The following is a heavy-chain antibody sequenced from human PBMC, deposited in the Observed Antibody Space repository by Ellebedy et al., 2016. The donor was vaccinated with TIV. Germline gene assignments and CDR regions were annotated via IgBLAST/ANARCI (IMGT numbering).Heavy chain of an antibody. CDR1: GYTFTAYH. Sequence: ASVKVSCKTSGYTFTAYHIHWVRQAPGQGLEWMGWINPNSGGTNYAQKFQGWVTMTRDTSISTAYMELSRLRSDDTAVYYCARGVQSGWYRTYDYWGQGTLVTVSS. D-gene: IGHD6-19*01. CDR2: INPNSGGT. J-gene: IGHJ4*02. V-gene: IGHV1-2*04. CDR3: ARGVQSGWYRTYDY.